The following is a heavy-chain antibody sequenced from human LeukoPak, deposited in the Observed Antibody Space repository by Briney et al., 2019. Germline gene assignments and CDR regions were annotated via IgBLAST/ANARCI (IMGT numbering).Heavy chain of an antibody. D-gene: IGHD5-18*01. CDR2: IYYSGST. J-gene: IGHJ4*02. Sequence: GSLRLSCAASGFTFSSYSMNWVRQPPGKGLEWIGSIYYSGSTYYNPSLKSRVTISVDTSKNQFSLKLSSVTAADTAVYYCARTHVDTAMVTLQLYNFDYWGQGTLVTVSS. CDR1: GFTFSSYSMN. CDR3: ARTHVDTAMVTLQLYNFDY. V-gene: IGHV4-39*01.